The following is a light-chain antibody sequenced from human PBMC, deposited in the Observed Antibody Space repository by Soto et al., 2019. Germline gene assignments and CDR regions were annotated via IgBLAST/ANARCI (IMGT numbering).Light chain of an antibody. CDR1: QSVSXNY. CDR3: QQYGSSPRT. V-gene: IGKV3-20*01. CDR2: GAS. J-gene: IGKJ2*01. Sequence: EIALTQSPXTLSLAPGXRATXSCXANQSVSXNYLGWYQQKPGQAPSLLIYGASTRATGIPDRFSGGGSGTDFTLTISRLEPEDFAVYYCQQYGSSPRTFGQGTKLEIK.